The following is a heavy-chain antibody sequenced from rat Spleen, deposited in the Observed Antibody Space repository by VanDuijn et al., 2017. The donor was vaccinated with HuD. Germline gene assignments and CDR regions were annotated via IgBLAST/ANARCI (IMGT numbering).Heavy chain of an antibody. CDR3: ARGRYTTGVMDA. D-gene: IGHD1-6*01. CDR1: GFSLTTYN. Sequence: QVQLKESGPGLVQPSQTLSLTCTVAGFSLTTYNVHWIRQPPGKGLEWMGVMWNKGDTSYNSALKSRLSISRDTSKSQVFLKMSSLQTEDTATYYCARGRYTTGVMDAWGQGASVTVSS. V-gene: IGHV2-32*01. J-gene: IGHJ4*01. CDR2: MWNKGDT.